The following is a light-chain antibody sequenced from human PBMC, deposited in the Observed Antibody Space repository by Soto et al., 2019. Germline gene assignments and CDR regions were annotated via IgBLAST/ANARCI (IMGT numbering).Light chain of an antibody. CDR2: EVV. J-gene: IGLJ1*01. CDR1: KNDIGVYDF. V-gene: IGLV2-8*01. Sequence: QSALTQPHSASGSPGQSVTISCTGTKNDIGVYDFVSWYQHHPGKAPRLIIYEVVQRPSGVPDRFSGSKSGNTASLTVAGLQAADEADYFCKSSAGSNTYVFVSGTKVTVL. CDR3: KSSAGSNTYV.